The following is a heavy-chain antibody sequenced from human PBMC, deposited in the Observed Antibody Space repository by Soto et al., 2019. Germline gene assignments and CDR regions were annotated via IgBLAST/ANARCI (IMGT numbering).Heavy chain of an antibody. CDR2: ISAYNGNT. J-gene: IGHJ4*02. Sequence: QVQLVQSGAEVKKPGASVKVTCKASGYTITSYGISWVRQTPGQGLEWMGWISAYNGNTNYAQNRQGRVTMTTDTSTSTVYMELRSLRSDDTAVYYCTRSGYYSPPDCWGQGTLVTVSS. CDR1: GYTITSYG. CDR3: TRSGYYSPPDC. V-gene: IGHV1-18*01. D-gene: IGHD3-22*01.